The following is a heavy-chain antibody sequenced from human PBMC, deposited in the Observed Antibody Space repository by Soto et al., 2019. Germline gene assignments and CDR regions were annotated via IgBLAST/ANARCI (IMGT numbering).Heavy chain of an antibody. J-gene: IGHJ4*02. CDR1: GGSISRFY. D-gene: IGHD6-13*01. CDR2: IYYSGST. Sequence: SGPLSLTCTVSGGSISRFYWSWIRQPPGKGLEWIGYIYYSGSTNYNPSLKSRVTISVDTSKNQFSLKLSSVTAADTAVYYCARAGSSSWYRGGYFDYWGQGTLVTVSS. CDR3: ARAGSSSWYRGGYFDY. V-gene: IGHV4-59*01.